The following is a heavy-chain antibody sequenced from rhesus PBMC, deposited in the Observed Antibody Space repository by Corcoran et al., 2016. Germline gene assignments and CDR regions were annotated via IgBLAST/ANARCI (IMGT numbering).Heavy chain of an antibody. J-gene: IGHJ4*01. Sequence: QVQLQESGPGLVKPSETLSLTCAVSGCSISDDYYWSWIRQPPGKGLEWIGYIYGSGGGTNYNPSLKNRVTISIDTSKNQFSLKLSSVTAADTAVYYCARESLQYLDWLSDYWGQGVLVTVSS. CDR1: GCSISDDYY. D-gene: IGHD3-3*01. CDR2: IYGSGGGT. CDR3: ARESLQYLDWLSDY. V-gene: IGHV4-106*01.